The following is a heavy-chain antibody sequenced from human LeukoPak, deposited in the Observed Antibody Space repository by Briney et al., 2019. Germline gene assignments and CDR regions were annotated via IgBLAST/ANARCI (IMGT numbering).Heavy chain of an antibody. V-gene: IGHV3-72*01. J-gene: IGHJ4*02. Sequence: PGGSLRLSCAVSGFTFSDHYVDWVRQAPGKGLEWVGRSRNRANAYSTEYAASVKGRFTISRDDSQSSLFLQMNSLKAEDTAVYYCARYLTYPAFFDYWGQGTLVTVSS. CDR3: ARYLTYPAFFDY. CDR1: GFTFSDHY. CDR2: SRNRANAYST.